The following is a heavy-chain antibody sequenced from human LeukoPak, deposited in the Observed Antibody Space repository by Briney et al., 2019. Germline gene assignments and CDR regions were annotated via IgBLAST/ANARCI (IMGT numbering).Heavy chain of an antibody. CDR2: IYSGGST. D-gene: IGHD5-12*01. CDR3: ARGTGIEYYFDY. V-gene: IGHV3-66*01. Sequence: GGSLRLSCAASGFSVSSNYMSWVRQAPGKGLEWVSVIYSGGSTYYADSVKGRFTISRDNSKNTLYLQMNSLRAEDTAVYYCARGTGIEYYFDYWGQGTLVTVSS. J-gene: IGHJ4*02. CDR1: GFSVSSNY.